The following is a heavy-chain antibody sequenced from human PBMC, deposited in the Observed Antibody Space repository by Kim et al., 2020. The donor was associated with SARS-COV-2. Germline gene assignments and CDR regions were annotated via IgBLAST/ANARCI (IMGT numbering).Heavy chain of an antibody. CDR3: AKDLRWFGEVLDY. V-gene: IGHV3-23*01. CDR1: GFSFTNYA. D-gene: IGHD3-10*01. Sequence: GGSLRLSCEVSGFSFTNYAMSWVRQAPGKGLEWVAGISANGGSTYYADSVKGRFTISRDNSKNTLYLQMDSLRAEDTALYFCAKDLRWFGEVLDYWAQGTHVTVPS. J-gene: IGHJ4*02. CDR2: ISANGGST.